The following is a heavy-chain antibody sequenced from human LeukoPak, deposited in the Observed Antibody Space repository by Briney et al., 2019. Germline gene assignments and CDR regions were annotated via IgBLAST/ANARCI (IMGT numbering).Heavy chain of an antibody. CDR3: AKGYGWEASYYYYYMDV. Sequence: GGSLRLSCTASGFTFGDYAMSWVRQAPGKGPEWVGFIRSKAYGGTTEYAASVKGRFTISRDNSKNTLYLQMNSLRAEDTAVYYCAKGYGWEASYYYYYMDVWGKGTTVTISS. V-gene: IGHV3-49*04. CDR1: GFTFGDYA. J-gene: IGHJ6*03. D-gene: IGHD1-26*01. CDR2: IRSKAYGGTT.